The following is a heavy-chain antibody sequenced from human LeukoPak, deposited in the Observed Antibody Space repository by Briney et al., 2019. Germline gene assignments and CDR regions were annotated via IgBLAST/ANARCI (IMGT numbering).Heavy chain of an antibody. CDR3: ARTENYYDSSGYYNWFDP. V-gene: IGHV4-59*01. J-gene: IGHJ5*02. Sequence: SETLSLTCTVSGGSISSYYWSWIRQPPGKGLEWIGYIYYSGSTNYNPSLKSRVTISVDTSKNQFSLKLSSVTAADTAVYYCARTENYYDSSGYYNWFDPWGQGTLVTVSS. CDR1: GGSISSYY. CDR2: IYYSGST. D-gene: IGHD3-22*01.